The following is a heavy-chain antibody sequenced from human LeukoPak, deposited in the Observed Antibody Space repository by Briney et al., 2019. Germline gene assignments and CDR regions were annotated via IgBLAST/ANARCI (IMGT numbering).Heavy chain of an antibody. CDR2: ISYDGSNK. V-gene: IGHV3-30*01. D-gene: IGHD1-26*01. J-gene: IGHJ3*01. Sequence: WGSLRLSCAASGFTFSSFAMHWVRQAPGKGLEWVAVISYDGSNKYYADSVKGRFTISRDNTKNTIYLHLNSLRADDTAAYYCARAGSGSYGLCGAFDVWGKGTMVTVSS. CDR3: ARAGSGSYGLCGAFDV. CDR1: GFTFSSFA.